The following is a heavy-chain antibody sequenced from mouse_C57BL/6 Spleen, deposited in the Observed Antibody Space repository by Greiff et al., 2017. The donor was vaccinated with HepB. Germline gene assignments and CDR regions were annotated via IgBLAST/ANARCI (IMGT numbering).Heavy chain of an antibody. CDR2: INPYNGGT. D-gene: IGHD2-3*01. J-gene: IGHJ4*01. V-gene: IGHV1-19*01. CDR1: GYTFTDYY. CDR3: ARGGYDGYYEGYAMDY. Sequence: VQLKESGPVLVKPGASVKMSCKASGYTFTDYYMNWVKQSHGKSLEWIGVINPYNGGTSYNQKFKGKATLTVDKSSSTAYMELNSLTSEDSAVYYCARGGYDGYYEGYAMDYWGQGTSVTVSS.